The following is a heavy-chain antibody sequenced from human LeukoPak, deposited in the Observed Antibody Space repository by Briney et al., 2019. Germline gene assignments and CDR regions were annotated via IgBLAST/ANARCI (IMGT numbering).Heavy chain of an antibody. D-gene: IGHD6-13*01. V-gene: IGHV3-30-3*01. J-gene: IGHJ4*02. CDR3: AKGHSSWYTHYFDY. CDR1: GFTFSSYA. CDR2: ISYDGSNK. Sequence: GGSLRLSCAASGFTFSSYAMHWDRQAPGKGLEWVAVISYDGSNKYYADSVKGRFTISRDNSKNTLYLQMNSLRAEDTAVYYCAKGHSSWYTHYFDYWGQGTLVTVSS.